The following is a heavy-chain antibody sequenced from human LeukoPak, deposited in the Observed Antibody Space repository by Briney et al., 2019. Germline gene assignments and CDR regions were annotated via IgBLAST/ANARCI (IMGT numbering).Heavy chain of an antibody. V-gene: IGHV1-46*01. CDR2: INPSGGST. CDR3: ARDWAYCGGDCHRYLGY. Sequence: ASVKVSCKASGYTFTSYYMHWVRQAPGQGLEWMGIINPSGGSTSYAQKFQGRVTMTRDTSTSTVYMELSSLRSEDTAVYYCARDWAYCGGDCHRYLGYCGQGTLVTVSS. CDR1: GYTFTSYY. J-gene: IGHJ4*02. D-gene: IGHD2-21*02.